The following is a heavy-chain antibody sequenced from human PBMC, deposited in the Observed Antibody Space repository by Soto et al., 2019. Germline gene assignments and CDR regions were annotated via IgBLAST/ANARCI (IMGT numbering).Heavy chain of an antibody. J-gene: IGHJ6*02. CDR2: MSFDGSHK. V-gene: IGHV3-30*18. CDR3: AKGSSSVYYYYYGMDV. CDR1: GFNFKAYG. Sequence: TGGSLRLSCAASGFNFKAYGMHWVRQAPSKGLEWVTVMSFDGSHKYYADSVKGRFTISRDNSENTLYLQMNSLRPEDTAVYYCAKGSSSVYYYYYGMDVWGQGTTVTVSS. D-gene: IGHD6-6*01.